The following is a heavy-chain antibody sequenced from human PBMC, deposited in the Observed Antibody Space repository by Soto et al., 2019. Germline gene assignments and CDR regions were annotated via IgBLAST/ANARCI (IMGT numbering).Heavy chain of an antibody. CDR1: GGSISSTNDY. Sequence: SETLSLTCTVSGGSISSTNDYWSWIRQHPGKGLEWIGYMYYLGGSYSNPSLESRVTISVDTSKNQFSLQLTSVTAADTAMYFCATYTFGSGTNAFHIWGQGTMVTVSS. V-gene: IGHV4-31*03. D-gene: IGHD3-10*01. CDR2: MYYLGGS. CDR3: ATYTFGSGTNAFHI. J-gene: IGHJ3*02.